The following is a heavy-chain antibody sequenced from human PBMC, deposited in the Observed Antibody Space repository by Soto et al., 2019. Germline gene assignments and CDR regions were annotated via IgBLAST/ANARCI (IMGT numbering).Heavy chain of an antibody. Sequence: QVQLQQWGAGPLKPSETLSLTCAVYGGSFSGYYWSWIRQPPGKGLEWIGEINHSGSTNYNPSLKSRVTISVDTSKNQFSLKLSSVTAADTAVYYCARGWGRISDYWGQGALVAVSS. J-gene: IGHJ4*02. CDR3: ARGWGRISDY. D-gene: IGHD7-27*01. CDR1: GGSFSGYY. V-gene: IGHV4-34*01. CDR2: INHSGST.